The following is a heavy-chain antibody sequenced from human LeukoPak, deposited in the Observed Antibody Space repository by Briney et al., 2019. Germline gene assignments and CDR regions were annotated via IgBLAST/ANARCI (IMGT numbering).Heavy chain of an antibody. V-gene: IGHV3-30*04. CDR3: ATYTHWVAGDV. D-gene: IGHD3-16*01. J-gene: IGHJ6*02. CDR1: GFTFSSYA. Sequence: GGSLRLSCAASGFTFSSYAMHWVRQAPGKGLEWVAVISYDGSNKYYADSVKGRFTISRDNSKNTLYLQMSSLRPEVTAVYYCATYTHWVAGDVWGQGTTVTVSS. CDR2: ISYDGSNK.